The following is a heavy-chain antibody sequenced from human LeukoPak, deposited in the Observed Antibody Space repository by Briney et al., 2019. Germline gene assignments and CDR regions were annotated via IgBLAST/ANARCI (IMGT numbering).Heavy chain of an antibody. J-gene: IGHJ6*03. Sequence: SETLSLTCTVSGDSLSTSNSYWGWIRQPPGRGLEWIGSIYHSGSTYYNPSLKSRVTISVDTSKNQFPLKLSSVTAADTAVYYCARVESSGRGGLFYYYYYMDVWGKGTTVTVSS. D-gene: IGHD6-19*01. CDR1: GDSLSTSNSY. CDR2: IYHSGST. CDR3: ARVESSGRGGLFYYYYYMDV. V-gene: IGHV4-39*06.